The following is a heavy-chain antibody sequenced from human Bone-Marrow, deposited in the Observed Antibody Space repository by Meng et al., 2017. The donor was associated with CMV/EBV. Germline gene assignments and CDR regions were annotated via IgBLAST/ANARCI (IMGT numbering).Heavy chain of an antibody. CDR1: GFTFSSYK. J-gene: IGHJ4*02. D-gene: IGHD3-16*01. V-gene: IGHV3-21*01. CDR2: ISSSSSYI. CDR3: ARGGLIGACDY. Sequence: GGSLRLSCAASGFTFSSYKMNWVRQAPGKGLEWVSSISSSSSYIYYTDSVKGRFTISRDNAKNSLYLQMNSLRAEDTAVYYCARGGLIGACDYWGQGTLVTVSS.